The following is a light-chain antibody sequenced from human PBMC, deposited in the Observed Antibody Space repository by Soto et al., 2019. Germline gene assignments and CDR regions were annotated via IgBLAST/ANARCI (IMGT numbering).Light chain of an antibody. J-gene: IGLJ1*01. CDR2: DVS. CDR1: SSDVGGYNY. CDR3: CSYTTSNTRQIV. Sequence: QSALTQPASVSGSPGQSITISCTGTSSDVGGYNYVSWYQQHPGKAPKFMIYDVSNRPSGVSNSFSGSKSGNTASMTNTGLQAEDEADYYCCSYTTSNTRQIVFGTGTKVTVL. V-gene: IGLV2-14*01.